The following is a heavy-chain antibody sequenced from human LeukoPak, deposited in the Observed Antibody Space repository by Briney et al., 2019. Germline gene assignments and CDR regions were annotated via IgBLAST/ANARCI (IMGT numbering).Heavy chain of an antibody. CDR3: ATGQQLAYY. CDR2: FHYSGDT. J-gene: IGHJ4*02. CDR1: GGSISTYY. Sequence: PSETLSLTCAVSGGSISTYYWSWIRQPPGKGLEWIGSFHYSGDTNYNPSLKSRVTISVATPQNQFSLKLRSVTAADTAVYYCATGQQLAYYWGQGTLVTVSS. V-gene: IGHV4-59*01. D-gene: IGHD6-13*01.